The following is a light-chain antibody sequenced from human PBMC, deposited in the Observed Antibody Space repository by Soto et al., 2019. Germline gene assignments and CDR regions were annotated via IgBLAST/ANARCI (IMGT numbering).Light chain of an antibody. V-gene: IGKV3-20*01. J-gene: IGKJ4*01. CDR3: QQYGTSATLT. CDR1: QSFSSSY. Sequence: EIVLTQSPGTLSLSPGEMATLSCRGSQSFSSSYLAWYQQKPGQAPRLLIYDASSRATGIPDRFSGSGSGTDFTLTISRLETADFAAYYCQQYGTSATLTFGGGTKVDIK. CDR2: DAS.